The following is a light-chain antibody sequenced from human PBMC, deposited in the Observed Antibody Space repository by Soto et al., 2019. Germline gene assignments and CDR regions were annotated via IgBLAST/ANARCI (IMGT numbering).Light chain of an antibody. Sequence: DIQMTQSPSSLSASVGDRVSITCRASRSVSNYLNWYQQKPGKAPKLLIFAASSLHSGVPSRFSGSGSGTDFTLTISSLQPEDFATYYCQQTYSALFSCGPGTKVD. CDR3: QQTYSALFS. J-gene: IGKJ3*01. CDR1: RSVSNY. CDR2: AAS. V-gene: IGKV1-39*01.